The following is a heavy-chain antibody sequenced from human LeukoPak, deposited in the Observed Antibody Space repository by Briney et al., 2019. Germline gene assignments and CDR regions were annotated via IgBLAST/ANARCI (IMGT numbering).Heavy chain of an antibody. J-gene: IGHJ3*02. Sequence: GSLRLSCAASGFTFSRYSMNWVRQAPGQGQESVSSIGSVITYIYYADSVKGRFTISRDNAKNSLYLQMNSLRAEDTAVYYCARGEGEGDAFDIWGQGTMVPVSS. V-gene: IGHV3-21*01. D-gene: IGHD1-26*01. CDR2: IGSVITYI. CDR1: GFTFSRYS. CDR3: ARGEGEGDAFDI.